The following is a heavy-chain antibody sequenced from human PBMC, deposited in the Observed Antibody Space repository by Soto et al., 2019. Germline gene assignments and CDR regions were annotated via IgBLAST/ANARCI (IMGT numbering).Heavy chain of an antibody. D-gene: IGHD2-15*01. CDR3: ARDLGVYCSGGSGYSGDY. CDR2: IDWNGGSP. V-gene: IGHV3-20*04. CDR1: GFTFDDYG. Sequence: EVQLVESGGGVVRPGGPLRLSCAASGFTFDDYGMSGVRQAPGKGLEWVSGIDWNGGSPGYADSVQGRFTISRDNDKNSLDLQMNSLRADDTALYYCARDLGVYCSGGSGYSGDYWGQGTLVTVSS. J-gene: IGHJ4*02.